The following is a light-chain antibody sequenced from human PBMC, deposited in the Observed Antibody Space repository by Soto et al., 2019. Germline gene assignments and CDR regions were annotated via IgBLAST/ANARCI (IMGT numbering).Light chain of an antibody. J-gene: IGKJ3*01. CDR2: GAS. CDR1: QSVSSSY. Sequence: EIVLTQSPGTLSLSPGERATLSCRASQSVSSSYLAWYQQKPGQAPRLLISGASSRATGIPDRFSGSGSGTDFTLTISRLEPEDFAVYYCQQYGGSPPFTFGPGTKVEIK. CDR3: QQYGGSPPFT. V-gene: IGKV3-20*01.